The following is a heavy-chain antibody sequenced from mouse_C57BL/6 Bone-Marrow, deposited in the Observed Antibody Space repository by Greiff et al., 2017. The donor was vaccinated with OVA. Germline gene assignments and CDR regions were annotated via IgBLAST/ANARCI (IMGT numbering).Heavy chain of an antibody. CDR1: GYTFTSYW. V-gene: IGHV1-64*01. CDR2: IHPNSGST. J-gene: IGHJ1*03. D-gene: IGHD1-1*01. Sequence: VQLQQPGAELVKPGASVKLSCKASGYTFTSYWMHWVKQRPGQGLEWIGMIHPNSGSTNYNEKFKSKATLTVDKSSSTAYMQLSSLTSEDSAVYYCARDPYYGSSYWYFDVWGTGTTVTVSS. CDR3: ARDPYYGSSYWYFDV.